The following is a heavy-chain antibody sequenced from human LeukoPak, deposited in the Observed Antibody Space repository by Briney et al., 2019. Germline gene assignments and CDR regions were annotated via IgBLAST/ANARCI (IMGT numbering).Heavy chain of an antibody. CDR2: IYTSGST. D-gene: IGHD3-10*01. CDR1: GGSISSGSYY. CDR3: ARTVVRDARYFDY. V-gene: IGHV4-61*02. Sequence: PSETLSLTCTVSGGSISSGSYYWSWIRQPAGKGLEWIGRIYTSGSTNYNPSLKSRVTISVDTSKNQFSLKLSSATAADTAVYYCARTVVRDARYFDYWGQGTLVTVSS. J-gene: IGHJ4*02.